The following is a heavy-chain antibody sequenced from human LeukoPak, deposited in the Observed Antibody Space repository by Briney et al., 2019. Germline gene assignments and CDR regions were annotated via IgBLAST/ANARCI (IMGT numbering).Heavy chain of an antibody. CDR2: IRKDGREI. J-gene: IGHJ4*02. CDR3: ARDGDSWNDFDY. D-gene: IGHD1-1*01. V-gene: IGHV3-7*01. CDR1: GLSFSTSW. Sequence: GGSLRLSCVASGLSFSTSWMTWVRQAPGKGLEWVANIRKDGREIYYVDSVKGRFTISRDNTKNSLYLQMNSLRAEDTAVYFCARDGDSWNDFDYWGQGTLVTVSS.